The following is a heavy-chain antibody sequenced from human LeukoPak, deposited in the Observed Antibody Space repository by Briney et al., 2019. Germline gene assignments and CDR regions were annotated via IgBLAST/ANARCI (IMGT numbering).Heavy chain of an antibody. CDR1: GFTFNNFA. CDR3: EKGAWPPTTMGYFDWLLSPSDY. V-gene: IGHV3-23*01. J-gene: IGHJ4*02. Sequence: GGSLRLSCAASGFTFNNFAMSWVRQAPGKGLDWVSGLSGSGSSTYYADSVKGRFTISRDNSNSTLYLQMNSLRAEDTAVYYCEKGAWPPTTMGYFDWLLSPSDYWGQGTLVTVSS. D-gene: IGHD3-9*01. CDR2: LSGSGSST.